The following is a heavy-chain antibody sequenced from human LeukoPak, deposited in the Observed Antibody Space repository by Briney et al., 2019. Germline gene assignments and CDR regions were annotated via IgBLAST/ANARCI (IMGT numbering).Heavy chain of an antibody. V-gene: IGHV3-30*02. CDR1: GFTFSSYG. CDR3: AKFYCSSTSCYPLQFDY. Sequence: GGSLRLSCAASGFTFSSYGMHWVRQAPGKGLEWVAFIRYDGSNNYYADSVKGRFTISRDNSKNTLYLQMNSLRAEDTAVYYCAKFYCSSTSCYPLQFDYWGQGTLVTVSS. D-gene: IGHD2-2*01. CDR2: IRYDGSNN. J-gene: IGHJ4*02.